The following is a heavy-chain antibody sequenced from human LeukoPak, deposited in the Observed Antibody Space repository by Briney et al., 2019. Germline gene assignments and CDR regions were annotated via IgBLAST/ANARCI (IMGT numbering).Heavy chain of an antibody. CDR3: AKYQSAISYLFDC. CDR2: ISYDGSNK. Sequence: PGTSLRLSCAASGFTFSSNGTHWVRQAPGKGLEWVAVISYDGSNKYYADSVKGRFTISRDNSKSTLHLQMNSLRPEDTAVYYCAKYQSAISYLFDCWGQGTMVTVSS. D-gene: IGHD5/OR15-5a*01. V-gene: IGHV3-30*18. J-gene: IGHJ4*02. CDR1: GFTFSSNG.